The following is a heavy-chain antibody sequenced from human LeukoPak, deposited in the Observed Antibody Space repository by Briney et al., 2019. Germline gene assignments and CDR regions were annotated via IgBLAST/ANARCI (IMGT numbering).Heavy chain of an antibody. CDR2: IYTSGST. Sequence: SETLSLTCTVSGGSISSYYWSWIRQPAGKGLEWIGRIYTSGSTNYNPSLKSRVTMSVDTSKNQFSLKLSSVTAADTAVYYCARDEYQRGGQYYYYYYMDVWGKGTTVTISS. D-gene: IGHD2-2*01. J-gene: IGHJ6*03. V-gene: IGHV4-4*07. CDR1: GGSISSYY. CDR3: ARDEYQRGGQYYYYYYMDV.